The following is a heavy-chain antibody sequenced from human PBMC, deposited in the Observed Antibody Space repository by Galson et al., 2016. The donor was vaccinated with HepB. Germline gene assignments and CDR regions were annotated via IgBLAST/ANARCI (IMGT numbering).Heavy chain of an antibody. CDR3: ARDLWDGYSPWALGY. CDR2: IISMFGTP. CDR1: GGTFSSFA. Sequence: SVKVSCKASGGTFSSFAISWVRQAPGHGPEWMGGIISMFGTPNYAQNFQGRVTITADESTSTAYMELSSLTSEDTAVYYCARDLWDGYSPWALGYWGQGSLVTVSS. J-gene: IGHJ4*02. D-gene: IGHD5-24*01. V-gene: IGHV1-69*13.